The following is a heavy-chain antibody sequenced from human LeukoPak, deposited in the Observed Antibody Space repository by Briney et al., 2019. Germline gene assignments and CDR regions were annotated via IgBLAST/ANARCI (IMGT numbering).Heavy chain of an antibody. J-gene: IGHJ4*02. V-gene: IGHV3-33*01. CDR3: ARDGAPYSSSSGDY. CDR2: IWYDGSNK. D-gene: IGHD6-6*01. CDR1: GLTFSSYG. Sequence: GRSLRLSCAASGLTFSSYGMHWVRQAPGKGLEWVAVIWYDGSNKYYADSVKGRFTISRDNSKNTLYLQMNSLRAEDTAVYYCARDGAPYSSSSGDYWGQGTLVTVSS.